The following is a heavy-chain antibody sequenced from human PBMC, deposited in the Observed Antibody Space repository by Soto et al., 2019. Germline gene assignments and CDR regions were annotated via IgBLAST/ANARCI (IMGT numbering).Heavy chain of an antibody. CDR3: AGGKGFSISSGQEPTVNNYSVLAF. D-gene: IGHD6-6*01. CDR1: RGTFSSYA. Sequence: ASVKVSCKASRGTFSSYAISWVRQAPGKGHEWMGGIIPIFGTANYAQKFQGRVTITADESTSTAYMELSSLRSEDTAVYYCAGGKGFSISSGQEPTVNNYSVLAFWGKGTTDTVS. V-gene: IGHV1-69*13. J-gene: IGHJ6*04. CDR2: IIPIFGTA.